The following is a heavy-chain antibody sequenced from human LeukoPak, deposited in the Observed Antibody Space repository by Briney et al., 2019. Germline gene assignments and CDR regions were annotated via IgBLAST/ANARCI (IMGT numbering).Heavy chain of an antibody. CDR1: GGSFSGYY. V-gene: IGHV4-34*01. Sequence: KPSETLSLTCAVYGGSFSGYYWSWIRQPPGKGLEWIGEINHSGSTNYNPSPKSRVTISVDTSKNQFSLKLSSVTAADTAVYYCARGALSESYSSSWMRHYYYYMDVWGKGTTVTVSS. J-gene: IGHJ6*03. CDR2: INHSGST. D-gene: IGHD6-13*01. CDR3: ARGALSESYSSSWMRHYYYYMDV.